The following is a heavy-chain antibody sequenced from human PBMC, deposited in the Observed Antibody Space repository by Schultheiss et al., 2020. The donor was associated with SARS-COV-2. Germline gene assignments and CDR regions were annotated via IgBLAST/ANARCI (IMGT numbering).Heavy chain of an antibody. CDR2: IIGSGDST. CDR1: GFTFDNYA. Sequence: GGSLRLSCAASGFTFDNYAMSWVRRAPGKGLEWVSVIIGSGDSTYYADSVRGRFFVSRDNSGNTLYLQMNSLRVEDTAVYYCAKERARYYGSGPLHWGQGNMVTVSS. D-gene: IGHD3-10*01. CDR3: AKERARYYGSGPLH. V-gene: IGHV3-23*01. J-gene: IGHJ4*02.